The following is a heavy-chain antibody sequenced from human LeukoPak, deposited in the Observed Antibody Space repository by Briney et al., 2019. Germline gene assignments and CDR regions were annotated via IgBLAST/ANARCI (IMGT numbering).Heavy chain of an antibody. D-gene: IGHD3-10*01. CDR2: IYYSGST. CDR3: ARGGYYGSGNDFRFDP. V-gene: IGHV4-59*01. Sequence: SQTLSLTCTVSGGSISSYYWSWIRQPPGKGLEWIGYIYYSGSTYYKPSLKSRVTISVDTSKNQFSLKLSSVTAADTAVYYCARGGYYGSGNDFRFDPWGQGTLVTVSS. CDR1: GGSISSYY. J-gene: IGHJ5*02.